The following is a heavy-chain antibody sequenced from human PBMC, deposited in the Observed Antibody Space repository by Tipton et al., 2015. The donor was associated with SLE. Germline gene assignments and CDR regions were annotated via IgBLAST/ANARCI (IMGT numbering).Heavy chain of an antibody. Sequence: TLSLTCTVSGGSISSYYWSWIRQPPGKGLAWIGIIYHSGYTSYNPSLKSRVTISVDTSKNQFSLRLSSVTAADTAVYYCARLSGDSTWYVDLWGRGTLVTVSS. D-gene: IGHD7-27*01. V-gene: IGHV4-59*08. CDR2: IYHSGYT. CDR1: GGSISSYY. J-gene: IGHJ2*01. CDR3: ARLSGDSTWYVDL.